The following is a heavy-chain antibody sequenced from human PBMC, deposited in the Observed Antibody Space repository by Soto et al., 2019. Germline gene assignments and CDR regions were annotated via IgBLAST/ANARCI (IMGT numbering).Heavy chain of an antibody. CDR3: ARSKGYYDSSGYYWGWFDP. J-gene: IGHJ5*02. Sequence: PSETLSLTCTVSGGSISSGDYYWSWIRQPPGKGLEWIGHIYYSGSTNYNPSLKSRVTISVDTSKNQFSLKLSSVTAADTAVYYCARSKGYYDSSGYYWGWFDPWGQGTLVTVSS. V-gene: IGHV4-61*08. D-gene: IGHD3-22*01. CDR2: IYYSGST. CDR1: GGSISSGDYY.